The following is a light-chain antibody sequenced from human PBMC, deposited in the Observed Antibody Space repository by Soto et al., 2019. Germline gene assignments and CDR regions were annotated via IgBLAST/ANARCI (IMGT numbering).Light chain of an antibody. CDR3: QQAASFPIT. Sequence: IQMTQSPSYVSASVGDRVTITCRASQGIKNWLAWYQQKPGKAPNLMIYTGSSLQSGVPSRFSGSGSGTDCTLTINSLQPEDVATYYCQQAASFPITFGQGTRLEI. CDR1: QGIKNW. CDR2: TGS. V-gene: IGKV1-12*01. J-gene: IGKJ5*01.